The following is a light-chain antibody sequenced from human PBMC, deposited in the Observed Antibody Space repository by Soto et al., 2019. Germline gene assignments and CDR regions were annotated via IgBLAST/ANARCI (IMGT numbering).Light chain of an antibody. V-gene: IGKV3-20*01. CDR2: GAS. CDR3: HQYDSWT. CDR1: QSVISYY. J-gene: IGKJ1*01. Sequence: VVMPQSQATLSVSPGERATLSCRASQSVISYYLAWYQQKPGQAPRLLIYGASSRATGIPDRFSGSGSGTDFTLTISRLEPEDFAVYYCHQYDSWTFGQGTKVDI.